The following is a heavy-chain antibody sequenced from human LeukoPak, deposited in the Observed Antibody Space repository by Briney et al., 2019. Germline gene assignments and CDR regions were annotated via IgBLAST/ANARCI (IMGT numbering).Heavy chain of an antibody. D-gene: IGHD1-26*01. CDR2: IYNSGST. CDR3: ARQGGSFAFDI. J-gene: IGHJ3*02. CDR1: GGSISSNY. Sequence: SETLSLTCTVSGGSISSNYWSWIRQPPGKGLEWIGYIYNSGSTNYNPSLKSRVTIPVDTSKNQFSLKLNSVTAADTAVYYCARQGGSFAFDIWGQGTMVTVSS. V-gene: IGHV4-59*08.